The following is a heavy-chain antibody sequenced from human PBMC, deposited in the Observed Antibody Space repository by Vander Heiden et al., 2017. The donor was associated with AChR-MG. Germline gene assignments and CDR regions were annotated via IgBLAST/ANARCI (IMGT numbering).Heavy chain of an antibody. J-gene: IGHJ4*01. CDR3: ARAVAPVYGYSDF. CDR2: ISGSGGIT. CDR1: ASPFSSNA. Sequence: EVQPLDSGGGLLQTGGLVRPSCPASASPFSSNAISWARTAPGKGLEWVSGISGSGGITNYADSVKGRFTISRDNSKKTMDLQMHSLRAEDTAVYYCARAVAPVYGYSDFWGHGSLVTLSS. V-gene: IGHV3-23*01. D-gene: IGHD2-8*01.